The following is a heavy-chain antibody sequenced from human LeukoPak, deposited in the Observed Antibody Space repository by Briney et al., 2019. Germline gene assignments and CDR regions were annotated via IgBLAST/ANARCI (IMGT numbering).Heavy chain of an antibody. J-gene: IGHJ4*02. CDR3: ARYYYDSSGYFMPYFDY. Sequence: ASVKVSCKASGYTFTGYYMHWVRQAPGQGLEGMGWINPNSGGTNYAQKFQGRVTMTRDTSFSTAYMELSSLRSDDTAIYYCARYYYDSSGYFMPYFDYWGQGTLVTVSS. V-gene: IGHV1-2*02. CDR1: GYTFTGYY. CDR2: INPNSGGT. D-gene: IGHD3-22*01.